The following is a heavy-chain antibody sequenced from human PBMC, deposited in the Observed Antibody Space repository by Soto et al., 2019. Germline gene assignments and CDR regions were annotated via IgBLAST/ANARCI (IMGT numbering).Heavy chain of an antibody. V-gene: IGHV4-59*01. CDR3: DRERELRLDY. Sequence: SETLSLTCTVSGGSISTYYWSWIRQPPGKGLEWIGYIYYSGSTNYNPSLKSRVTISVDTSKNQFSLKLSSVTAADNPMYYCDRERELRLDYWGQGTLVTVSS. CDR1: GGSISTYY. J-gene: IGHJ4*02. CDR2: IYYSGST. D-gene: IGHD1-7*01.